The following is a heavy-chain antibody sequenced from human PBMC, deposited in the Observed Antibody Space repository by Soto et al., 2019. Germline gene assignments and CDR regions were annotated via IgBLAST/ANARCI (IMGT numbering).Heavy chain of an antibody. CDR2: INHSGST. J-gene: IGHJ3*02. CDR1: GGSFSGYY. D-gene: IGHD3-22*01. Sequence: PSETLSLTXAVYGGSFSGYYWSWIRQPPGKGLEWIGEINHSGSTNYNPSLKSRVTISVDTSKHQFSLKLSSVTAADTAVYYCARDRSSGYRDAFDIWGQGTMVTVSS. CDR3: ARDRSSGYRDAFDI. V-gene: IGHV4-34*01.